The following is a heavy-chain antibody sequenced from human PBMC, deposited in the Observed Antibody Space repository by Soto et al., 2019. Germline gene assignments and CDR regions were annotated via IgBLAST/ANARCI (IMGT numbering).Heavy chain of an antibody. Sequence: PGGSLSLSCAASGFTFSTYSMNWVRQAPGKGLEWVSSISSSSSYIYYADSVKGRFTISRDNAKNSLYLQMNSLRAEDTAVYYCARSESITVAMDYWGQGTLVTVSS. V-gene: IGHV3-21*01. J-gene: IGHJ4*02. CDR3: ARSESITVAMDY. CDR1: GFTFSTYS. D-gene: IGHD6-19*01. CDR2: ISSSSSYI.